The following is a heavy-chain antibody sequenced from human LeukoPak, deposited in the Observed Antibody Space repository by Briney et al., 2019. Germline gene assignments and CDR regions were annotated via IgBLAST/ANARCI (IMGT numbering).Heavy chain of an antibody. J-gene: IGHJ4*02. V-gene: IGHV4-34*01. CDR1: GGSFSGYY. Sequence: SETLSLTCAVYGGSFSGYYWSWIRQPPGKGLEWIGEINHSGSTNYNPSLKSRVTISVDTSKNQFSLKLSSVTAADTAVYYCARARGGWASLGERYFDWPTSRALDYWGQGTLVTVSS. CDR2: INHSGST. CDR3: ARARGGWASLGERYFDWPTSRALDY. D-gene: IGHD3-9*01.